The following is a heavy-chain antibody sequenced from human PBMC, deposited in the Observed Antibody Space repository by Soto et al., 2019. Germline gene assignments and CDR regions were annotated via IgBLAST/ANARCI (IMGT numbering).Heavy chain of an antibody. Sequence: QITLKESGPTLVKPTQTLTLTCTFSGFSLSTSGVGVGWIRQPPGKALEWLALIYWDDDKRYSPSLKSRLTITKDTSKNQVVLTMNNMDPVDTATYYCAHSSRGVVVAATPPRWFDPWGQGTLVTVSS. CDR2: IYWDDDK. V-gene: IGHV2-5*02. CDR1: GFSLSTSGVG. D-gene: IGHD2-15*01. J-gene: IGHJ5*02. CDR3: AHSSRGVVVAATPPRWFDP.